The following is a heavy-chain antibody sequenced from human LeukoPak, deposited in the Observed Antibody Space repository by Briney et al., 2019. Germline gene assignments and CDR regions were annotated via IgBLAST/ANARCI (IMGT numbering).Heavy chain of an antibody. CDR2: ISYDGSNK. J-gene: IGHJ3*02. CDR1: GFTFSSYA. D-gene: IGHD6-13*01. Sequence: PGRFLRLSCAASGFTFSSYAMHWVRQAPGKGLEWVAVISYDGSNKYYADSVKGRFTISRDNSKNTLYLQMNSLRAEDTAVYYCARQPYSSSWYGFDAFDIWGQGTMVTVSS. CDR3: ARQPYSSSWYGFDAFDI. V-gene: IGHV3-30*04.